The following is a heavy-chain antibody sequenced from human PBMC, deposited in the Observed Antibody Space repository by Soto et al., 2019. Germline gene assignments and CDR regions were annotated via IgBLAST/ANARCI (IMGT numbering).Heavy chain of an antibody. V-gene: IGHV4-34*01. Sequence: SETLSLTCAVYGGSFSGYYWSWIRQPPGKGLEWIGEINHSGSTNYNPSLKSRVTISVDTSKNQFSLKLGSVTAADTAVYYCARAWSLYGSGSYYGVYYFDYWGQGTLVTVSS. CDR1: GGSFSGYY. CDR3: ARAWSLYGSGSYYGVYYFDY. CDR2: INHSGST. D-gene: IGHD3-10*01. J-gene: IGHJ4*02.